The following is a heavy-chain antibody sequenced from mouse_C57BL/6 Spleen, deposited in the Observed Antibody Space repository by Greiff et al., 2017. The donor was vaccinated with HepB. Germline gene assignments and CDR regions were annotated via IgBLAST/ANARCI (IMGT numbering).Heavy chain of an antibody. Sequence: QVHLMQSGAELVKPGASVKLSCTASGYTFTEYTIYWVKQSSGQGLEWIGWFYPGSGSIKYNEKFKAKATLTTDNSSSTVYMELSRLTSEDSAVYFCARHEGFYWYFDVWGTGTTVTVSS. V-gene: IGHV1-62-2*01. CDR1: GYTFTEYT. CDR3: ARHEGFYWYFDV. J-gene: IGHJ1*03. CDR2: FYPGSGSI.